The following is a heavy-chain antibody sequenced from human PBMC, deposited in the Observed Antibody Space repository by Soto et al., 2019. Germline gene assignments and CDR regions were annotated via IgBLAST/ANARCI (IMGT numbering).Heavy chain of an antibody. J-gene: IGHJ4*02. V-gene: IGHV3-21*04. CDR1: GFTFSSYS. CDR3: AKDQNPYYDILTGYYNPPGY. Sequence: LRLSCAASGFTFSSYSMNWVRQAPGKGLEWVSSISRSSSYIYYADSVKGRFTISRDNSKNTLYLQMNSLRAEDTAVYYCAKDQNPYYDILTGYYNPPGYWGQGTLVTVSS. D-gene: IGHD3-9*01. CDR2: ISRSSSYI.